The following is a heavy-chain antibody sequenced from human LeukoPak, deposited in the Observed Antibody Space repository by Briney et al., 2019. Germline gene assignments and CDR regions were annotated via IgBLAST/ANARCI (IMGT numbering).Heavy chain of an antibody. CDR1: GFTFSSYA. D-gene: IGHD6-13*01. CDR3: ARDGGSSWFDY. CDR2: ISYDGSNK. Sequence: GGSLRLSCAASGFTFSSYAMHWVRQAPGTGLEWVAVISYDGSNKYYADSVKGRFTISRDNSKNTLYLQMNSLRAEDTAVYYCARDGGSSWFDYWGQGTLVTVSS. J-gene: IGHJ4*02. V-gene: IGHV3-30-3*01.